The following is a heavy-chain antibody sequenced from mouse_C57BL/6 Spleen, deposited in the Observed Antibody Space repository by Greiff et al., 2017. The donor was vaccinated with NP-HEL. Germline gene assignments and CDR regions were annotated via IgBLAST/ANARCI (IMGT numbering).Heavy chain of an antibody. Sequence: QVQLQQSGAELVKPGASVKLSCKASGYTFTSYWMHWVKQRPGQGLEWIGMIHPNSGSTNYNEKFKSKATLTVDKSSSTAYMQLSSLTSEDSAVYYCARYGSSSGAMDYWGQGTSVTVSS. V-gene: IGHV1-64*01. CDR3: ARYGSSSGAMDY. J-gene: IGHJ4*01. D-gene: IGHD1-1*01. CDR2: IHPNSGST. CDR1: GYTFTSYW.